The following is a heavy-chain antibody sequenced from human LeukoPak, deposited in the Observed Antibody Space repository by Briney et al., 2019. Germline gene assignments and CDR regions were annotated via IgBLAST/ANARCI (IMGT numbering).Heavy chain of an antibody. D-gene: IGHD2-2*01. CDR3: ARVCSSTSCFPRYYYYGMDV. Sequence: GGSLRLSCAASGFTFSSYSMNWVRQAPGKGLKWVSSISSSSSYIYYADSVKGRFTISRDNAKNSLYLQMNSLRAEDTAVYYCARVCSSTSCFPRYYYYGMDVWGQGTTVTVSS. V-gene: IGHV3-21*01. J-gene: IGHJ6*02. CDR2: ISSSSSYI. CDR1: GFTFSSYS.